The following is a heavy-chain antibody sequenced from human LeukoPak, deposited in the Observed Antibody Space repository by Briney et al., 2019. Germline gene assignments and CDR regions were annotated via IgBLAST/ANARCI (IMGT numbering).Heavy chain of an antibody. D-gene: IGHD2-2*01. CDR1: GFTFSNYA. CDR2: ITGSGGST. J-gene: IGHJ4*02. CDR3: AREDCSSTSCYDPSVSDY. V-gene: IGHV3-23*01. Sequence: GGSLRLSCAASGFTFSNYAMSWVRQAPGKGLEWVSGITGSGGSTYYADSVKGRFTISRDNAKNSLYLQMNSLRAEDTAVYYCAREDCSSTSCYDPSVSDYWGQGILVTVSS.